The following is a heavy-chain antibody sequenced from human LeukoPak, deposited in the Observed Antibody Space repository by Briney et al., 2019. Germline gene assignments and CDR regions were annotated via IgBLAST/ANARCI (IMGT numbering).Heavy chain of an antibody. Sequence: GGSLRLSCAASGFAFSSYGIHWVRQAPGKGLEWVAAIAYDGSNKYYADFVKGRFTISRDNSKKTLYLQMNSLRAEDAAVYYCARDQGVVVHGKYHYYGMGVWGQGTTVTVSS. D-gene: IGHD3-22*01. CDR1: GFAFSSYG. CDR3: ARDQGVVVHGKYHYYGMGV. V-gene: IGHV3-30*03. CDR2: IAYDGSNK. J-gene: IGHJ6*02.